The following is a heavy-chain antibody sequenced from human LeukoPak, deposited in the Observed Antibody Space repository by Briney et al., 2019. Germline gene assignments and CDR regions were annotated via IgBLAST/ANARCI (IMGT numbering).Heavy chain of an antibody. CDR1: GFTFSSYI. D-gene: IGHD6-19*01. Sequence: GGSLRLSCAASGFTFSSYIMHWVRQAPGKGLEWVAVIWYDGSNKYYADSVKGRFTVSRDNSKNTLYLQMNSLRAEDTAVYYCATAVASSSGWYADYWGQGTLVTVSS. CDR2: IWYDGSNK. V-gene: IGHV3-33*08. J-gene: IGHJ4*02. CDR3: ATAVASSSGWYADY.